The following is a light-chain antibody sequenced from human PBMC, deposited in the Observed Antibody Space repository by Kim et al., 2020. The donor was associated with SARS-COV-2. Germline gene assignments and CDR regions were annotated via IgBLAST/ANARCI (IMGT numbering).Light chain of an antibody. CDR2: DVR. J-gene: IGLJ3*02. CDR1: SNESGGYIS. CDR3: CSYAGSYTLV. Sequence: GQAYTIPCSWTSNESGGYISVSGFQQNPGKAPKLVIYDVRQRPSGVPDRFSGSKSGNTASLTISGLQAEDEADYYCCSYAGSYTLVFGGGTQVTVL. V-gene: IGLV2-11*01.